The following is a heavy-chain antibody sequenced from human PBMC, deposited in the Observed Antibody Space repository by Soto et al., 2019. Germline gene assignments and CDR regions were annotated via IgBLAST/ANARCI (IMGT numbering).Heavy chain of an antibody. Sequence: EVQLLESGGGLVQPGGSLRLSCAASGFTFSSYAMNWVRQAPGKGLEWVSAISGSGGSTDYADSVKGRFTISRDNSKNTLYLQMNSLRADDTAVDYCAKWGDRVATIGRPDYWGQGTLVTVSS. V-gene: IGHV3-23*01. J-gene: IGHJ4*02. CDR1: GFTFSSYA. D-gene: IGHD5-12*01. CDR2: ISGSGGST. CDR3: AKWGDRVATIGRPDY.